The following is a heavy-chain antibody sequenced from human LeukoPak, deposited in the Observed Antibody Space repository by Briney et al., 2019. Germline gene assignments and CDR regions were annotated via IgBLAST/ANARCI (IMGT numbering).Heavy chain of an antibody. J-gene: IGHJ3*02. Sequence: SQTLSLTCTVSGGSISSSNYYWGWIRQPPGKGLEWVGSIYYSGSTYYNPSLKSRVTISVDTSKNQFSLKLSSVTAADTAVYYCARSTITGTTTGAFDIWGQGTMVTVSS. CDR2: IYYSGST. CDR1: GGSISSSNYY. CDR3: ARSTITGTTTGAFDI. V-gene: IGHV4-39*07. D-gene: IGHD1-7*01.